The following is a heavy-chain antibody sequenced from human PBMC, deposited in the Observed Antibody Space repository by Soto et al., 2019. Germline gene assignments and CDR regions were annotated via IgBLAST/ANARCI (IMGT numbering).Heavy chain of an antibody. Sequence: EVQLLESGGGLVQPGGSLRLSCAASGFTFSSYVMNWVRHAPGKGLEWVSGISGSGGSTYYADSVKGRFTISRDNSKNMLYPQENSLRAEDTCVYYCAKVPFDFWSGSYPPLYFDYWGQGTLVTVSS. CDR3: AKVPFDFWSGSYPPLYFDY. CDR1: GFTFSSYV. CDR2: ISGSGGST. V-gene: IGHV3-23*01. D-gene: IGHD3-3*01. J-gene: IGHJ4*02.